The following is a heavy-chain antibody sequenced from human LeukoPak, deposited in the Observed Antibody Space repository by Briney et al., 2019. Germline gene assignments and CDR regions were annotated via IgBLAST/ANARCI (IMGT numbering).Heavy chain of an antibody. V-gene: IGHV3-7*01. CDR1: GFIFRNYW. Sequence: GGSLRLSCATSGFIFRNYWMSWVRQVPGKGLEWVASISQDAGATTYLDSVKGRFTISRDNAQNSLYLEMNSLTAEDTAVYYCARTTSIAAHQTFWGQGTLVTVSS. D-gene: IGHD6-6*01. CDR3: ARTTSIAAHQTF. CDR2: ISQDAGAT. J-gene: IGHJ4*02.